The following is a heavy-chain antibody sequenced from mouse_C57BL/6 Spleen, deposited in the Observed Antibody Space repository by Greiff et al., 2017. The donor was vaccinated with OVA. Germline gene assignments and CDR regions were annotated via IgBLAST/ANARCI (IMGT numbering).Heavy chain of an antibody. J-gene: IGHJ3*01. CDR3: TRDTTGVAPFAY. CDR1: GYTFTDYE. V-gene: IGHV1-15*01. CDR2: IDPETGGT. D-gene: IGHD1-1*01. Sequence: QVQLQQSGAELVRPGASVTLSCKASGYTFTDYEMHWVKQTPVHGLEWIGAIDPETGGTAYNQKFKGKAILTADKSSSTAYMELRSLTSEDSAGYYGTRDTTGVAPFAYWGQGTLVTVAA.